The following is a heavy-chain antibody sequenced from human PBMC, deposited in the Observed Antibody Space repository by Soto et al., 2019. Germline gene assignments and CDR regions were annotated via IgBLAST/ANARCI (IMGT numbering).Heavy chain of an antibody. CDR2: IYYSGST. J-gene: IGHJ4*02. CDR3: ASLVGYYYDNRGHYYFDY. Sequence: SETLSLTCTVSGGSISSYYWSWIRQPPGKGLEWIGYIYYSGSTNYNPPLKSRVTISIDTSKNQFSLKLSSVTAADTAVYYCASLVGYYYDNRGHYYFDYWGQGTLVTVSS. D-gene: IGHD3-22*01. V-gene: IGHV4-59*08. CDR1: GGSISSYY.